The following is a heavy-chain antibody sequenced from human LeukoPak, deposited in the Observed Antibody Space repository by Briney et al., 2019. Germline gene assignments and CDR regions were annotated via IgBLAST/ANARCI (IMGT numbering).Heavy chain of an antibody. V-gene: IGHV4-30-2*06. J-gene: IGHJ4*02. Sequence: PSQTLSLTCAVSGGSISSDGYSWSWLRQSPGKGLEWIGYIYHSGSTYYNPSLKGRVTISVDRSKSQFSLKLSSVTAADTAVYYCARSHYDSSGSPIFGLGVDYWGQGTLVTVSS. D-gene: IGHD3-22*01. CDR3: ARSHYDSSGSPIFGLGVDY. CDR1: GGSISSDGYS. CDR2: IYHSGST.